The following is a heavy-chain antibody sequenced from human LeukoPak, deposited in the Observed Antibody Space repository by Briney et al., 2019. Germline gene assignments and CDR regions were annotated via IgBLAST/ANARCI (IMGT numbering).Heavy chain of an antibody. Sequence: SETLSLTCTVSGDSVSSSIYYWGWIRQPPGKGLEWIGEINHSGSTNYNPSLKSRVTISVDTSKNQFSLKLSSVTAADTAVYYCARRAKYDYVWGSYRSPFDYWGQGTLVTVSS. CDR1: GDSVSSSIYY. J-gene: IGHJ4*02. D-gene: IGHD3-16*02. V-gene: IGHV4-39*07. CDR3: ARRAKYDYVWGSYRSPFDY. CDR2: INHSGST.